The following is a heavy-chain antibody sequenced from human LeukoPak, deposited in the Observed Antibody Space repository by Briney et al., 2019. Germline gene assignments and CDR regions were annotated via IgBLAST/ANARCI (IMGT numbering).Heavy chain of an antibody. V-gene: IGHV4-59*01. CDR2: IYYIGIT. CDR3: ARTGSGNYYRPFDF. J-gene: IGHJ4*02. D-gene: IGHD3-10*01. CDR1: GGSFSAYY. Sequence: SETLSLTCTVSGGSFSAYYWSWIRQPPGKGLEWIGYIYYIGITNYNPSLKNRVIISVDTSKNQFSLQLSSVTAADTAVYYCARTGSGNYYRPFDFWGQGTLVTVSS.